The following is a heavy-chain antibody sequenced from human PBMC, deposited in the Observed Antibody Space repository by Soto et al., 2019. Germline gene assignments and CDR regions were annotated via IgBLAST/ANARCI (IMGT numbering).Heavy chain of an antibody. CDR3: ARLDIVTTINHDY. CDR2: IYYSGST. V-gene: IGHV4-30-2*03. CDR1: GGSISSGGYS. Sequence: PSETLSLTCAVSGGSISSGGYSWSWIRQPPGKGLEWIGCIYYSGSTYYNPSLKSRVTISVDTSKNQFSLKLSSVTAADTAVYYCARLDIVTTINHDYWGQVTLVTVSS. J-gene: IGHJ4*02. D-gene: IGHD5-12*01.